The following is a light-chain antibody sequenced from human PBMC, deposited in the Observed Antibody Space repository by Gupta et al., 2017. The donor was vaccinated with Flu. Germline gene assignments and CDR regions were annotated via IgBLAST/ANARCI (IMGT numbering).Light chain of an antibody. CDR1: SSNIGKNY. CDR2: DND. V-gene: IGLV1-51*01. CDR3: GTWDSTLSAVV. J-gene: IGLJ2*01. Sequence: SVLSPPPSVSAAPGQRVTISCSGSSSNIGKNYVSWYQQFPGTAPKLLIYDNDNRPSGIPDRFSGSKSGTSATLDITGLQAGDEADYHCGTWDSTLSAVVFGGGTKLTVL.